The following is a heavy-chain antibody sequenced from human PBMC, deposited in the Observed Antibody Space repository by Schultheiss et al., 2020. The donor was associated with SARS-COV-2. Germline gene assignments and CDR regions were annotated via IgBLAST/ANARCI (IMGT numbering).Heavy chain of an antibody. CDR3: TTEYEDAFDI. V-gene: IGHV3-7*01. D-gene: IGHD3-16*01. CDR2: IKQDGSEK. J-gene: IGHJ3*02. Sequence: GGSLRLSCAASGFTFSSYAMSWVRQAPGKGLEWVANIKQDGSEKYYVDSVKGRFTISRDNAKNSLYLQMNSLRAEDTAVYYCTTEYEDAFDIWGQGTMVTGSS. CDR1: GFTFSSYA.